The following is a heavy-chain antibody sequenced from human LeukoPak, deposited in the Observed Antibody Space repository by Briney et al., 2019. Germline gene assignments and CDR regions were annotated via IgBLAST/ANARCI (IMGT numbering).Heavy chain of an antibody. J-gene: IGHJ4*02. D-gene: IGHD1-1*01. CDR2: INHSGST. CDR1: GGSFSGYY. V-gene: IGHV4-34*01. CDR3: ARGPSWNQPDTNFDY. Sequence: SETLSLTCAVYGGSFSGYYWSWIRQPPGKGLEWIGEINHSGSTNYNPSLKSRVTISVDTSKNQFSLKLSSVTAADTAVYYCARGPSWNQPDTNFDYWGQGTLVTVSS.